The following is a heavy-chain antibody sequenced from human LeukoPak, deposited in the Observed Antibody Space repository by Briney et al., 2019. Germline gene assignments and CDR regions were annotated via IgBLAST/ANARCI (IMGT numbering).Heavy chain of an antibody. CDR3: AKDTDSSGYWDAFDI. D-gene: IGHD3-22*01. V-gene: IGHV3-23*01. J-gene: IGHJ3*02. CDR1: GFTFSSYA. CDR2: ISGSGGSA. Sequence: GGSLRLSCAASGFTFSSYAMSWVRQAPGKGLEWVSAISGSGGSAYYADSVKGRFTISRDNSKNTLYLQMNSLRAEDTAVYYCAKDTDSSGYWDAFDIWGQGTMVTVSS.